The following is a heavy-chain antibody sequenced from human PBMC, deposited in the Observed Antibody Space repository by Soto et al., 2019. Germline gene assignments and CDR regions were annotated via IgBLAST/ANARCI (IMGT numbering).Heavy chain of an antibody. CDR3: ARTPYYDSSGYYLDY. D-gene: IGHD3-22*01. J-gene: IGHJ4*02. Sequence: SETLSLTCTVSGGSISSYYWSWIRQPPGKGLEWIGCIYYSGSTNYNPSLKSRVTISVDTSKNQFSLRLSSVTAADTAVFYCARTPYYDSSGYYLDYWGQGTLVTVSS. CDR1: GGSISSYY. V-gene: IGHV4-59*01. CDR2: IYYSGST.